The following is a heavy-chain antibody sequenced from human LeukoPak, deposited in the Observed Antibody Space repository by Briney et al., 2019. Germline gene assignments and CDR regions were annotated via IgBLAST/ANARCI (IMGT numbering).Heavy chain of an antibody. CDR2: ISGIGGST. J-gene: IGHJ3*02. CDR1: GFTFSSYA. Sequence: GGSLTLSCAPSGFTFSSYAMGWVRQAPGNGLEWVSAISGIGGSTYYAASVKGRFTISRDNSKNTLYLQMNSLRAEDTAVYYCAKDNGFWSGFGDAFDIWGQGTMVTVS. D-gene: IGHD3-3*01. V-gene: IGHV3-23*01. CDR3: AKDNGFWSGFGDAFDI.